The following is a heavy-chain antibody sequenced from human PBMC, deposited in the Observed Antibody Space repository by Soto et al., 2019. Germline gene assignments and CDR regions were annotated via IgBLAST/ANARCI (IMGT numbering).Heavy chain of an antibody. V-gene: IGHV3-11*01. D-gene: IGHD4-4*01. Sequence: GGSLRLSCAASGFTLSDYYMSWIRQAPGKGLEWVSYISSSGSTIYYADSVKGRFTISRDNAKNSLYLQMNSLRAEDTAVYYCARDLFSYSYYFDYWGQGTLVTVSS. J-gene: IGHJ4*02. CDR3: ARDLFSYSYYFDY. CDR1: GFTLSDYY. CDR2: ISSSGSTI.